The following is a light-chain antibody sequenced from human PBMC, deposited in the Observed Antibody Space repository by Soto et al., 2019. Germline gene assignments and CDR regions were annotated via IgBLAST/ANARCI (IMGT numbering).Light chain of an antibody. CDR1: QSVSSSY. CDR2: GAS. CDR3: QQYGSPPLYT. Sequence: EIVLTQSPGTLYLSPGERATLSCRASQSVSSSYLAWYQQKPGQAPRLLIYGASSSANGIPDRFSGSGSGTDYTLTISRLELADFAMYYCQQYGSPPLYTFGKGNKLEIQ. V-gene: IGKV3-20*01. J-gene: IGKJ2*01.